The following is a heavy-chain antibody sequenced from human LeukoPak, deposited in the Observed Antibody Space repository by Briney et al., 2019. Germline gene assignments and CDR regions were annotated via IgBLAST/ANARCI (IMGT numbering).Heavy chain of an antibody. V-gene: IGHV3-23*01. Sequence: GGSLRLSCAVSGFTFSSYGMSWVRQAPGKGLEWVSGISNSGGSTYYADSVKGRFTISRDNSKNTLYLQMNSLRAEDTAVYYCAKVGLRLGGDYWGQRTLVTVSS. CDR3: AKVGLRLGGDY. J-gene: IGHJ4*02. CDR2: ISNSGGST. CDR1: GFTFSSYG. D-gene: IGHD4-17*01.